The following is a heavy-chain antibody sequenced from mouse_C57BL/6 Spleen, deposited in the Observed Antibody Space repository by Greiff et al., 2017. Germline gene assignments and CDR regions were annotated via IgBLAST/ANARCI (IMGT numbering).Heavy chain of an antibody. CDR3: ARPSSHDPYFDV. Sequence: VKVVESGGGFVQPGGSLKLSRAASGFTLSDYSMSWVRQTPEKRVVWVAYISNGGGSTYYPDTVKGRISLSRDNDKNTLSRQMSSLKSEDTAMYYCARPSSHDPYFDVWGTGTTVTVAS. V-gene: IGHV5-12*01. CDR1: GFTLSDYS. CDR2: ISNGGGST. D-gene: IGHD2-12*01. J-gene: IGHJ1*03.